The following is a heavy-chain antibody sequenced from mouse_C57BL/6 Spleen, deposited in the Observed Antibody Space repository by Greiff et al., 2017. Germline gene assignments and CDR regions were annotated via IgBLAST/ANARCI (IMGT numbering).Heavy chain of an antibody. V-gene: IGHV1-80*01. Sequence: VQLVESGAELVKPGASVKISCKASGYAFSSYWMNWVKQRPGKGLEWIGQIYPGDGDTNYNGKFKGKATLTADKSSSTAYMQPSSLTSEDSAVYFCARYYDYDVGDYWGQGTTLTVSS. CDR1: GYAFSSYW. J-gene: IGHJ2*01. CDR3: ARYYDYDVGDY. CDR2: IYPGDGDT. D-gene: IGHD2-4*01.